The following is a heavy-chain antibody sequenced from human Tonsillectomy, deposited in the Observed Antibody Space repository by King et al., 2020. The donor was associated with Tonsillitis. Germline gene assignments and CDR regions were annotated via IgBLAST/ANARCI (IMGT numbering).Heavy chain of an antibody. CDR2: IIPIFFTA. CDR1: GGTLSSYA. CDR3: TRVARGFSYGLYMDV. Sequence: HVQLVESGAEVKKPGSSVKVSCTASGGTLSSYAISWVRQAPGEGLEWMGGIIPIFFTANYAQKFQGRVTITADESTSTAYMELSSLRYEDTAVYYCTRVARGFSYGLYMDVWGKGTTVTVSS. J-gene: IGHJ6*03. D-gene: IGHD5-18*01. V-gene: IGHV1-69*01.